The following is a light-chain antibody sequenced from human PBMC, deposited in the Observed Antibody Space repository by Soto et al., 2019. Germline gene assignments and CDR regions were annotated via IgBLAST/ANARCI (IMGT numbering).Light chain of an antibody. Sequence: QSLLTQPPSVSGAPGQAVTISCTGSSSNIGAGYDVHWYLQLPGTAPKLLIYGNNNRPSGVPDRFSGSKSGASASLAITGLQAEDEADYYCQSYDGSRDVFGTGTKLTVL. V-gene: IGLV1-40*01. CDR3: QSYDGSRDV. J-gene: IGLJ1*01. CDR1: SSNIGAGYD. CDR2: GNN.